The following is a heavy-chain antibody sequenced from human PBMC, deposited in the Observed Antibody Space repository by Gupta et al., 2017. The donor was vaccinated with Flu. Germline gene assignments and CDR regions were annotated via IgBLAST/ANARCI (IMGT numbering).Heavy chain of an antibody. D-gene: IGHD6-19*01. CDR1: GASIGISSYY. Sequence: QLQLQESGPGLVKPSETLPLTCTVSGASIGISSYYWGWIRQPPGKGLEWMGNIYYSGSTYYNSSLKSRVTISVDTAKNQFSLELNSVTAADTAVYYCVRGGAVAQNYYYGMDVGGQGTTVTVSS. CDR3: VRGGAVAQNYYYGMDV. V-gene: IGHV4-39*01. CDR2: IYYSGST. J-gene: IGHJ6*02.